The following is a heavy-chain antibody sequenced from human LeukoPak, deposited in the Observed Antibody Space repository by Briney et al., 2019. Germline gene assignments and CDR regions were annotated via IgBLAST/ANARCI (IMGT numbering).Heavy chain of an antibody. CDR1: GFTVSTNY. V-gene: IGHV3-53*01. CDR3: AREKINSYGPPFGY. Sequence: PGGSLRLSCAASGFTVSTNYMSWVRQAPGKGLEWVSVIYSGGSTYYADSVKGRFTISRDNSKNTLYLQMNSLRVEDTAVYYCAREKINSYGPPFGYWGQGTLVTVSS. CDR2: IYSGGST. J-gene: IGHJ4*02. D-gene: IGHD2/OR15-2a*01.